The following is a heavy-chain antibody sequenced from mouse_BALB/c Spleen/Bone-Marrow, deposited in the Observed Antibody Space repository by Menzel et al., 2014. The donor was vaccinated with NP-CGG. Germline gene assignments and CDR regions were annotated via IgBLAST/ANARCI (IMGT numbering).Heavy chain of an antibody. D-gene: IGHD2-3*01. V-gene: IGHV3-5*02. J-gene: IGHJ2*01. Sequence: EVQLQQSGPGLVKPSQTVSLTCTVTGISITTGNYRWSWIRQFPGNKLEWIGYIYYSGTITYNPSLTSRTTITRDTFKNQFFLEMNSLTAEDTATYYCARYDGYYFDYWGQGTTLTVSS. CDR1: GISITTGNYR. CDR2: IYYSGTI. CDR3: ARYDGYYFDY.